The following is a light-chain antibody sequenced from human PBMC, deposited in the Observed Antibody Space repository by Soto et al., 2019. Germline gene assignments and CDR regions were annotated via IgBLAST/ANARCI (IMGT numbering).Light chain of an antibody. J-gene: IGKJ2*01. Sequence: DIQMTQSPSTLSASVGDRVTITCRASQYMSSWLAWYQEKPGKAPKLLIYQASILESAAPSRFSGSASVTEFTLTISSLQPDDFATYYCQQYYTYPYTFGQGTKLEIQ. CDR3: QQYYTYPYT. V-gene: IGKV1-5*03. CDR1: QYMSSW. CDR2: QAS.